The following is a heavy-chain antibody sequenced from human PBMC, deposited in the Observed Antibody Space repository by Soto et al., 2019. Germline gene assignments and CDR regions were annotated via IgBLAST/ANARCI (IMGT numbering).Heavy chain of an antibody. CDR1: GFTFSSYG. CDR2: ISYDGSNK. J-gene: IGHJ4*02. V-gene: IGHV3-30*18. CDR3: AKDHLVAAASPVGY. Sequence: GGSLRLSCAASGFTFSSYGMHWVRQAPGKGLEWVAVISYDGSNKYYADSVKGRFTISRDNSKNTLYLQMNSLRAEDTAVYYCAKDHLVAAASPVGYWGQGTLVTVSS. D-gene: IGHD6-13*01.